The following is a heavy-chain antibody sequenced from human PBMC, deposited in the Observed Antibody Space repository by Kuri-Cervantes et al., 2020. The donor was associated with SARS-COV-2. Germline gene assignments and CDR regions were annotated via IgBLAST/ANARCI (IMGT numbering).Heavy chain of an antibody. V-gene: IGHV4-59*01. CDR2: VSYNGAT. D-gene: IGHD3/OR15-3a*01. CDR3: SGRADFSSVDY. J-gene: IGHJ4*02. Sequence: ESLKISCTVSGDSITNYYLTWIRQPPGKGLEWIGHVSYNGATAYNPSLKSRVTMSLDTSKNLFSLRLSSVTAADTAVYYCSGRADFSSVDYWGQGTLVTVSS. CDR1: GDSITNYY.